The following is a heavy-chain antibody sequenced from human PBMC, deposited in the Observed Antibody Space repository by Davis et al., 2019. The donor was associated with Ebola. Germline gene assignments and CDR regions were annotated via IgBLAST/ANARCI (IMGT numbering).Heavy chain of an antibody. CDR1: GFTFGDYA. D-gene: IGHD6-19*01. V-gene: IGHV3-49*03. Sequence: GESLKISCTASGFTFGDYAMSWFRQAPGKGLEWVGFIRSKAYGGTTEYAASVKGRFTISSADSKSIAYLQMNSLKTEDTAVYFCSRAVDSSGWYYGLDVWGQGTTVTVSS. J-gene: IGHJ6*02. CDR2: IRSKAYGGTT. CDR3: SRAVDSSGWYYGLDV.